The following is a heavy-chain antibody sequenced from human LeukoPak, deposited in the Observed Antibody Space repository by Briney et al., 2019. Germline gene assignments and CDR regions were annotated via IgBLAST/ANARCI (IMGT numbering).Heavy chain of an antibody. Sequence: GSSVKVSCKASGGTFSSYAISWVRQAPGQGLEWMGGIIPIFGTANYAQKFQGRVTITTDESTSTAYMELSSLRSEDTAVYYCAILYSSSSHNYYYYMDVWGKGTTVTVSS. J-gene: IGHJ6*03. CDR3: AILYSSSSHNYYYYMDV. CDR2: IIPIFGTA. V-gene: IGHV1-69*05. CDR1: GGTFSSYA. D-gene: IGHD6-6*01.